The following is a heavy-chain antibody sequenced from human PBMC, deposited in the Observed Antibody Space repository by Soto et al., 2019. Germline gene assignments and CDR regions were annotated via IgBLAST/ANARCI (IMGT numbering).Heavy chain of an antibody. CDR1: GYTFTGYY. Sequence: QVQLVQSGAEVKKPGASVKVYCKASGYTFTGYYMHWVRQSPGTGREWMGWINPNSGGTNYAQKFQGRVTMTRDTSISTAYMELSRLRSDDTAVYYCARDQGGNIVVVNDWGQGTLVTVSS. V-gene: IGHV1-2*02. J-gene: IGHJ4*02. CDR2: INPNSGGT. D-gene: IGHD3-22*01. CDR3: ARDQGGNIVVVND.